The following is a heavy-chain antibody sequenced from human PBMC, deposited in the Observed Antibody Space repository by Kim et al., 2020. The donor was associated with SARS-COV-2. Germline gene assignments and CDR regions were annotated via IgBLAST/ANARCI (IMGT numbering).Heavy chain of an antibody. CDR3: ARDRLAEGFLEWLSTDVGYYFDY. CDR1: GFTFSSYS. V-gene: IGHV3-21*01. CDR2: ISSSSSYI. D-gene: IGHD3-3*01. Sequence: GGSLRLSCAASGFTFSSYSMNWVRQAPGKGLEWVSSISSSSSYIYYADSVKGRFTISRDNAKNSLYLQMNSLRAEDTAVYYCARDRLAEGFLEWLSTDVGYYFDYWGQGTLVTVSS. J-gene: IGHJ4*02.